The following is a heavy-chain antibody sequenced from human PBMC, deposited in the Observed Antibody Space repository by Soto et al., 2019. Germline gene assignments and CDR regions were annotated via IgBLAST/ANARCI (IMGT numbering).Heavy chain of an antibody. CDR2: IIPILGIA. Sequence: SVKVSCKASGGTFSSYTISWVRQAPGQGLEWMGRIIPILGIANYAQKFQGRVTITADKSTSTAYMELSSLRSEDTAVYYCARDDYGDTSWFDPWGQGTLVTVSS. D-gene: IGHD4-17*01. CDR3: ARDDYGDTSWFDP. V-gene: IGHV1-69*04. J-gene: IGHJ5*02. CDR1: GGTFSSYT.